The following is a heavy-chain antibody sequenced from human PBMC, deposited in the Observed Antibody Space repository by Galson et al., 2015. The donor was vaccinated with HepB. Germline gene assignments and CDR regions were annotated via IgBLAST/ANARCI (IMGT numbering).Heavy chain of an antibody. Sequence: SLRLSCAASGVTVINNYMNWVRQAPGKGLELVSLIYSGGDTYYADSVTGRFTISRDSSRNTLYLQMNNLRVEDTAIYYCTRGPAAAALGNYGWGQGTLVTVSS. CDR3: TRGPAAAALGNYG. V-gene: IGHV3-66*01. D-gene: IGHD6-13*01. J-gene: IGHJ4*02. CDR2: IYSGGDT. CDR1: GVTVINNY.